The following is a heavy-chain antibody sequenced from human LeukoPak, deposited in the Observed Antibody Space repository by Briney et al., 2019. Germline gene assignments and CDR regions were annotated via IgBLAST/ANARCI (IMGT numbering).Heavy chain of an antibody. J-gene: IGHJ6*03. V-gene: IGHV3-20*04. D-gene: IGHD3-22*01. Sequence: AGSLRLSCAASGFTFDDYGMSWVRQAPGKGLEWVSGINWNGGSTGYADSVKGRFTISRDNAKNSLYLQMNSLRAEDTALYYCARYYYDSSGYYYYYYYYMDVWGKGTTVTVSS. CDR2: INWNGGST. CDR3: ARYYYDSSGYYYYYYYYMDV. CDR1: GFTFDDYG.